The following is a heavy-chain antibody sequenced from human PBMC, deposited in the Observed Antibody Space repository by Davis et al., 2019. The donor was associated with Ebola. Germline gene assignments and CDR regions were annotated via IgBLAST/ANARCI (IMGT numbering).Heavy chain of an antibody. D-gene: IGHD5-12*01. J-gene: IGHJ6*04. Sequence: AASVKVSCKASGYTFTSYGISWVRQAPGQGLEWMGWISAYNGNTNYAQKLQGRVTMTTDTSTSTAYMELRSLRSDDTAVYYCARLSGYDFSYYGMDVWGKGTTVTVSS. CDR3: ARLSGYDFSYYGMDV. V-gene: IGHV1-18*01. CDR1: GYTFTSYG. CDR2: ISAYNGNT.